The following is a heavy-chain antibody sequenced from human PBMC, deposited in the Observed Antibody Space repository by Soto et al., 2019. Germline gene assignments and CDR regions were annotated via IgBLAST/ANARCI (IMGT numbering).Heavy chain of an antibody. CDR2: ISSSSSTI. CDR1: GFTFSSYS. J-gene: IGHJ6*03. D-gene: IGHD4-17*01. Sequence: PGGSLRLSCAASGFTFSSYSMNWVRQAPGKGLEWVSYISSSSSTIYYADSVKGRFTISRDNAKNSLYLQMNSLRAEDTAVYYCARSPMTTVTTSSYYYYYMDVWGKGTTVTVS. CDR3: ARSPMTTVTTSSYYYYYMDV. V-gene: IGHV3-48*01.